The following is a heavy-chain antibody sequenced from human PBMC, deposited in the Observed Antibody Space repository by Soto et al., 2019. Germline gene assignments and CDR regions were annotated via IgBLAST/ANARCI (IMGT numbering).Heavy chain of an antibody. CDR2: IATYNSNR. D-gene: IGHD3-10*01. V-gene: IGHV1-18*01. J-gene: IGHJ5*02. CDR3: ARVVRGVVNWFDP. CDR1: GDTFTNFG. Sequence: HLVQSGPEVKKPGASVSVSCRTSGDTFTNFGLSWVRQAPGQGLEWMGWIATYNSNRNYAQKFQGRLTLTTDPSTSTAYMELKSLGYDDTAVYYCARVVRGVVNWFDPWGQGTLVTVSS.